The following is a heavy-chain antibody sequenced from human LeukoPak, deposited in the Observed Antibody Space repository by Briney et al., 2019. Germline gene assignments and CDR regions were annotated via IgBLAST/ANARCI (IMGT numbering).Heavy chain of an antibody. D-gene: IGHD2-15*01. Sequence: GGSLRLSCAVSGFTFNTYSMTWVRQAPGKGLGWVSSISSSSNYIYYADSVKGRFTISRDNAKNSLYLQMNSLRAEDTAVYYCVREFCSSGSCPPIRWGQGALVTVSS. J-gene: IGHJ4*02. CDR2: ISSSSNYI. V-gene: IGHV3-21*01. CDR3: VREFCSSGSCPPIR. CDR1: GFTFNTYS.